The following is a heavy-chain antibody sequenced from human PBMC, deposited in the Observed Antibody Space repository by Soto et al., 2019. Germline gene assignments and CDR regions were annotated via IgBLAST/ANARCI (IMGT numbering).Heavy chain of an antibody. CDR3: AKDPDMVRGAIRFDP. V-gene: IGHV3-23*01. D-gene: IGHD3-10*01. CDR1: GFTFSSYA. Sequence: EVQLLESGGGLVQPGGSLRLSCAASGFTFSSYAMSWVRQAPGKGLEWVSAIIGSGGITYYADSVKGRFTISRDNSKNTTYMQVNSLRGEDRAVYYCAKDPDMVRGAIRFDPWGQGTLVTVSS. J-gene: IGHJ5*02. CDR2: IIGSGGIT.